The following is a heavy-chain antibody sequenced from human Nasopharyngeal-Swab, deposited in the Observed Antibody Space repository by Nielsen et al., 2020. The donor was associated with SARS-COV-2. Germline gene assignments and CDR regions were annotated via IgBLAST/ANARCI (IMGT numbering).Heavy chain of an antibody. CDR1: DGSISSYY. J-gene: IGHJ5*02. D-gene: IGHD1-26*01. V-gene: IGHV4-59*01. CDR3: AAIAVGDTSWFDP. Sequence: GSLRLSCTVSDGSISSYYWSWIRQPPGKGLEWIGYVYYSGTINYNPSLKRRLTISLDTSKNQFSLKLTSVTAADTAVYYCAAIAVGDTSWFDPWGQGTLVTVSS. CDR2: VYYSGTI.